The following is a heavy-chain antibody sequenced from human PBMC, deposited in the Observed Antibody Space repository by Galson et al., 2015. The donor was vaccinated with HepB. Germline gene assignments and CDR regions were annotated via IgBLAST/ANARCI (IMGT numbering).Heavy chain of an antibody. Sequence: SETLSLTCTVSGDFNSNYYWSWIRQPPGKGLEYIAYMYYSGSTSYNPSFGSRVTISLDTSKSQFSLRLTSVTAADSAVYYCATSPLTVDAFDIWGQGTTVTVSS. D-gene: IGHD2-8*02. CDR3: ATSPLTVDAFDI. CDR1: GDFNSNYY. J-gene: IGHJ3*02. V-gene: IGHV4-59*08. CDR2: MYYSGST.